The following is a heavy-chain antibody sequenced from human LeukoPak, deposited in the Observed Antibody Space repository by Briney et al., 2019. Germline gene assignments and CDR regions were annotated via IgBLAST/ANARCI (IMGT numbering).Heavy chain of an antibody. CDR3: ARVLRYCSSTSCYSKTHHYWYFDL. J-gene: IGHJ2*01. CDR2: INHSGST. CDR1: GGSFSGYY. D-gene: IGHD2-2*01. V-gene: IGHV4-34*01. Sequence: SETLSLTCAVYGGSFSGYYWSWIRQPPGKGLEWIGEINHSGSTNYNPSLKSRVTISVDTSKNQFSLKPSSVTAADTAVYYCARVLRYCSSTSCYSKTHHYWYFDLWGRGTLVTVSS.